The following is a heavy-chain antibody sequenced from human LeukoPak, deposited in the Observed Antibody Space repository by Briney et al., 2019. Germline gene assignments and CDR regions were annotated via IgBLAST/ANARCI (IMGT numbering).Heavy chain of an antibody. Sequence: PGGSLRLSCAPSGFTFSSYWMSWVRQAPGKGLEWVANIQQDGREKDYVDSVKDRLTISRDTAKNPLYRQMNSLRAEDTAEYYGARTPRYSYLKGAGIFVDCWQQGMVVVVSS. D-gene: IGHD5-18*01. CDR1: GFTFSSYW. CDR2: IQQDGREK. CDR3: ARTPRYSYLKGAGIFVDC. V-gene: IGHV3-7*03. J-gene: IGHJ4*02.